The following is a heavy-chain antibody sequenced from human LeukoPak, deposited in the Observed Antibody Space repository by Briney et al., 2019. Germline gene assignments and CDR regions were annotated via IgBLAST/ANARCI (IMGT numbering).Heavy chain of an antibody. CDR2: IRYDGSNK. Sequence: GGSLRLSCAASGFTFSSYGMHWVRQAPGKGLEWVAFIRYDGSNKYYADSVKGRFTISRDNSKNTLYLQMNSLRAEDTAVYYCAKDNGDYALHFQHWGQGTLVTVSS. V-gene: IGHV3-30*02. D-gene: IGHD4-17*01. CDR3: AKDNGDYALHFQH. J-gene: IGHJ1*01. CDR1: GFTFSSYG.